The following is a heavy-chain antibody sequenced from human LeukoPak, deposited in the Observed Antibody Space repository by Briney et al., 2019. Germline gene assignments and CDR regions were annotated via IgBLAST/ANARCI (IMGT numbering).Heavy chain of an antibody. Sequence: SETLSLTCTVSGGSISSGSYYWSWIRQPAGKGLEWIGRIYTSGSTNYNPSLKSRVTISVDTSKNQVSPKLSSVTAADTAAYYCAREGIFGVVTVPAXDIWGQGTVVTVSS. CDR3: AREGIFGVVTVPAXDI. CDR1: GGSISSGSYY. J-gene: IGHJ3*02. CDR2: IYTSGST. D-gene: IGHD3-3*01. V-gene: IGHV4-61*02.